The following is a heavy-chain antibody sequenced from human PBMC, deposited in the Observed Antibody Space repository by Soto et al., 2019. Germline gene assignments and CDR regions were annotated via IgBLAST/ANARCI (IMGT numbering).Heavy chain of an antibody. CDR1: GFTFSSYG. Sequence: GGSLRLSCAASGFTFSSYGMHWVRQAPGKGLEWVAVIWYDGSNKYYADSVKGRFTISRDNSKNTLYLQMNSLRAEDTAVYYCAREYCSSTSCYDVYAFDIWGQGTMVTVSS. D-gene: IGHD2-2*01. CDR2: IWYDGSNK. V-gene: IGHV3-33*01. J-gene: IGHJ3*02. CDR3: AREYCSSTSCYDVYAFDI.